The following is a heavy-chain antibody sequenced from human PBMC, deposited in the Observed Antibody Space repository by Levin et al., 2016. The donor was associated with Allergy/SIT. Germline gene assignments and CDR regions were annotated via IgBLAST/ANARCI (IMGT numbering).Heavy chain of an antibody. J-gene: IGHJ6*03. D-gene: IGHD3-3*01. CDR2: IYYSGST. Sequence: WIRQPPGKGLEWIGYIYYSGSTSYNPSLKSRVTISVDTSKNQFSLKLSSVTAADTAVYYCAREGFDYYMDVWGKGTTVTVSS. CDR3: AREGFDYYMDV. V-gene: IGHV4-30-4*01.